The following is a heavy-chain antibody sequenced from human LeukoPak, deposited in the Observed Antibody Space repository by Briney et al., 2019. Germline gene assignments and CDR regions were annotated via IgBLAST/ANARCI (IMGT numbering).Heavy chain of an antibody. Sequence: PSETLSLTCTVSGGSISNYFWSWIRQPPGKGPEWIGYIYYSGSTNYNPSLKSRVTISVDTSKNQFSLKLSSVTAADTAVYYCARHPPTWRLGYCSGGSCSLSDWYFDLWGRGTLVTVSS. CDR2: IYYSGST. V-gene: IGHV4-59*08. CDR1: GGSISNYF. D-gene: IGHD2-15*01. CDR3: ARHPPTWRLGYCSGGSCSLSDWYFDL. J-gene: IGHJ2*01.